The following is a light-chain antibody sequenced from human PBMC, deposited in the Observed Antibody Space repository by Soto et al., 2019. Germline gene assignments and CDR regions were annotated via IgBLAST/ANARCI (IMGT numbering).Light chain of an antibody. Sequence: EIVLTQSPGTLSLSPGEGSTLSCMAIQTISSFLAWYQQRPCQPPRLLIYGASNRATGIPDRFSGSGSGTDFTLIINRLEPEDVAIYYCQQYGGSHRITFGQGTRLEIK. CDR1: QTISSF. CDR2: GAS. CDR3: QQYGGSHRIT. J-gene: IGKJ5*01. V-gene: IGKV3-20*01.